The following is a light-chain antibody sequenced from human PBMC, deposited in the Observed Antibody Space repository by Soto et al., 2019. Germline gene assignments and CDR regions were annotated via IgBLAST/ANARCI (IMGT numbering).Light chain of an antibody. CDR1: QSISNW. CDR2: HAS. J-gene: IGKJ1*01. V-gene: IGKV1-5*01. CDR3: QSYNNWPVVT. Sequence: DIQMTRSPSTLPSSVGDRVTITCRASQSISNWLAWYQKKPGTAPKVLIYHASNLQSGVPSRFSGSGSGTEFTLTISSLLSEDFAVYYCQSYNNWPVVTFGQGTKVDIK.